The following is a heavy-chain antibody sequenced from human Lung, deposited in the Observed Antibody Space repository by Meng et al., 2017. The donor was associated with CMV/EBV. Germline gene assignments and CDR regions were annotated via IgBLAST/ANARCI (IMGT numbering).Heavy chain of an antibody. CDR1: GFTFSNYA. CDR3: AKTEYYDSSGYDK. J-gene: IGHJ4*02. CDR2: ISGSGSRL. V-gene: IGHV3-23*01. D-gene: IGHD3-22*01. Sequence: GGSXRLXCAASGFTFSNYAMSWVRQAPGKGLEWVSDISGSGSRLYYADSVTGRFTISSDNSKNTLYLQMNSLRAEDTAVYYCAKTEYYDSSGYDKWGQGTLVTVSS.